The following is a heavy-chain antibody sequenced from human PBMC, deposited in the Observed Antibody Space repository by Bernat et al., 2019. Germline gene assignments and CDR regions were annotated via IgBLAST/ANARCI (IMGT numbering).Heavy chain of an antibody. CDR1: GFTFSNAW. CDR2: IKSKTDGGTT. Sequence: EVQLVESGGGLVKPGGSLRLSCAASGFTFSNAWMSWVRQAPGKGLEWVGRIKSKTDGGTTDYAAPVKGRFTISRDDSKNTLYLQMNSLKTEDTAVYYCTTDLFEGLLWCRELFDPWGQGTLVTVSS. D-gene: IGHD3-10*01. V-gene: IGHV3-15*01. CDR3: TTDLFEGLLWCRELFDP. J-gene: IGHJ5*02.